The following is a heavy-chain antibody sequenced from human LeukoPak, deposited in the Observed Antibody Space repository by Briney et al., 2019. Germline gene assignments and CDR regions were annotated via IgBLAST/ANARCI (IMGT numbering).Heavy chain of an antibody. J-gene: IGHJ4*02. CDR3: AKDLRPVVVVAATYDY. Sequence: GGSLRLSCAASGFTVSSNYMSWVRQAPGKGLEWVSVIYSGGSTYYADSVKGRFTISRDNSKNTLRLQMNSLRAEDTAVYYCAKDLRPVVVVAATYDYWGQGTLVTVSS. V-gene: IGHV3-66*01. CDR2: IYSGGST. CDR1: GFTVSSNY. D-gene: IGHD2-15*01.